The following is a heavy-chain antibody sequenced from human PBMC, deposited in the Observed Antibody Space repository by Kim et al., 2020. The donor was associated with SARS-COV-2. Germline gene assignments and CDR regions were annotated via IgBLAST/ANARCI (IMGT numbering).Heavy chain of an antibody. V-gene: IGHV4-59*01. CDR3: ESVIRHCTINNCPSVVD. CDR2: VNNNGYT. D-gene: IGHD2-8*01. J-gene: IGHJ3*02. Sequence: SETLSLTCTVSGASMGNNHWSWIRQSPGKGLEWIGIVNNNGYTATNPSLQSRVSIFVDTSTNQMELTLRSVTAAASAAYYCESVIRHCTINNCPSVVD. CDR1: GASMGNNH.